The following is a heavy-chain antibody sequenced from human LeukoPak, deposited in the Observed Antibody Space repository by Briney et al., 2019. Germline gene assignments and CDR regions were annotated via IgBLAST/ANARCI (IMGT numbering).Heavy chain of an antibody. Sequence: SETLSFTCTVSTDSITTYYWTWVRQPPGKGLEYIGYVYYTGSTNYNPSLKSRVTISLDTSKNQFSPKLTSVTAADTAVYYCARDPPGSGSYLDYWGQGTLVTVSS. CDR3: ARDPPGSGSYLDY. CDR1: TDSITTYY. D-gene: IGHD3-10*01. V-gene: IGHV4-59*01. J-gene: IGHJ4*02. CDR2: VYYTGST.